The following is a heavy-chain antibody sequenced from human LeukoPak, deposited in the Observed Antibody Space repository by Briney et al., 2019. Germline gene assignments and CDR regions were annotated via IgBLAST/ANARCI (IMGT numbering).Heavy chain of an antibody. J-gene: IGHJ4*02. Sequence: GGSLRLSCAASGFTFSSYSMNWVRQAPGKGLEWVSYISSSSSTIYYADSVKGRFTISRDNAKNSLYLQMNSLRAEDTAVYYCARDRRPLLRYYDSSGYYAIWDYWGQGTLVTVSS. V-gene: IGHV3-48*04. CDR1: GFTFSSYS. D-gene: IGHD3-22*01. CDR3: ARDRRPLLRYYDSSGYYAIWDY. CDR2: ISSSSSTI.